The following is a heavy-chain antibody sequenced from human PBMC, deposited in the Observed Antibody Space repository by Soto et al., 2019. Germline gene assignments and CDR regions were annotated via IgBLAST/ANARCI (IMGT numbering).Heavy chain of an antibody. J-gene: IGHJ6*02. V-gene: IGHV1-2*04. CDR3: ARESSYSSSPMDD. D-gene: IGHD6-6*01. CDR2: INPNSGGT. Sequence: ASVKVSCKASGYTFTGYYMHWVRQAPGQGLEWMGWINPNSGGTNYAQKFQGWVTMTRDTSISTAYMELSRLRSDDTAVYYCARESSYSSSPMDDWGQGTTVTVSS. CDR1: GYTFTGYY.